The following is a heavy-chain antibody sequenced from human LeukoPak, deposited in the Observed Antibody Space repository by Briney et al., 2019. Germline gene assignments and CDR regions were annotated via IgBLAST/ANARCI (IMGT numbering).Heavy chain of an antibody. Sequence: GGSLRLSCAASGFTFSSYWMSWVRQAPGKGLEWVANIKQDGSEKYYVDSVKGRFTISRDNAKNSLYLQMNSLRAEDTAVYYCARDLGSSGWFLFDYWGQGTLVTVSS. D-gene: IGHD6-19*01. CDR1: GFTFSSYW. J-gene: IGHJ4*02. V-gene: IGHV3-7*01. CDR2: IKQDGSEK. CDR3: ARDLGSSGWFLFDY.